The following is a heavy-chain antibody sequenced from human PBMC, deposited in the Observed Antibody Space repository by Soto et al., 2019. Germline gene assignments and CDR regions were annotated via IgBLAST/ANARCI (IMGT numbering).Heavy chain of an antibody. Sequence: SETLSLTCTVSGGSISSGDYYWSWIRQPPGKGLEWIGYIYYSGSTYYNPSLKSRVTISVDTSKNQLSLKLSSVTAADTAVYYCARDLELNWFDPWGQGTLVTVSS. CDR2: IYYSGST. V-gene: IGHV4-30-4*01. D-gene: IGHD1-26*01. CDR3: ARDLELNWFDP. J-gene: IGHJ5*02. CDR1: GGSISSGDYY.